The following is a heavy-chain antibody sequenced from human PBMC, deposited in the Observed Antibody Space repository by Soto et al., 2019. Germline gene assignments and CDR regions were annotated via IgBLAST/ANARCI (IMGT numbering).Heavy chain of an antibody. D-gene: IGHD3-10*01. V-gene: IGHV4-59*01. J-gene: IGHJ6*04. CDR1: GASISSYY. CDR3: ARAAYGSGSYYAPYYYYAMDV. CDR2: ILYTGNT. Sequence: PSETLSLTCTVSGASISSYYWSWIRQPPGKGLEWLGFILYTGNTNYSPSLKSRVTMSVDTSKNQVSLKLSAVTAADTAVYFCARAAYGSGSYYAPYYYYAMDVWGKGNTVTVSS.